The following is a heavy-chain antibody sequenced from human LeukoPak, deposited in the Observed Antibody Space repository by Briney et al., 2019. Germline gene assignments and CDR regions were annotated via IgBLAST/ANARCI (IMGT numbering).Heavy chain of an antibody. D-gene: IGHD4-17*01. CDR3: AKREKGTTGRFFDY. CDR2: ISEGVGNT. J-gene: IGHJ4*02. Sequence: GGSLRLSCAAPGFTFTNYAMTWVRQAPGKGLEWDSGISEGVGNTYYADSVKGRFTISRDHSKNTLYLQMNSLRAEDTALYYCAKREKGTTGRFFDYWGQGTLVTVSS. V-gene: IGHV3-23*01. CDR1: GFTFTNYA.